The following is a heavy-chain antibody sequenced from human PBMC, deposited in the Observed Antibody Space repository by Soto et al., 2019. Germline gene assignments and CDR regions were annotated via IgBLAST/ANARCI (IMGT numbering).Heavy chain of an antibody. CDR1: DGSMNSDSSY. CDR3: ARLGGYVSVGYYYLWDS. D-gene: IGHD3-22*01. Sequence: ETLSLTCRVSDGSMNSDSSYWGWIRQPPGKGLEWIGVINHSGSTYHNLSLKGRVTMSVDASRNQFSLKLTSMTAADTAVYYCARLGGYVSVGYYYLWDSWGQGTLVTVSS. CDR2: INHSGST. J-gene: IGHJ4*02. V-gene: IGHV4-39*01.